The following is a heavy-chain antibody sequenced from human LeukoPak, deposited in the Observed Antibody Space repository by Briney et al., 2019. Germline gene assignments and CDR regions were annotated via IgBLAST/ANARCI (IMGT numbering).Heavy chain of an antibody. CDR1: GGSFSGYY. CDR3: ARGDHYDSSGYYACWFDP. Sequence: SETLSLTCAVYGGSFSGYYWSWIRQLPGKGLEWIGEINHSGSTNYNPSLKSRVTISVDTSKNQFSLKLSSVTAADTAVYYCARGDHYDSSGYYACWFDPWGQGTLVTVSS. J-gene: IGHJ5*02. V-gene: IGHV4-34*01. CDR2: INHSGST. D-gene: IGHD3-22*01.